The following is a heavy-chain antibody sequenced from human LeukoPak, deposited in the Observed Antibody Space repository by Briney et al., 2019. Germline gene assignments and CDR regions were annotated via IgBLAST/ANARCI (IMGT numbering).Heavy chain of an antibody. CDR3: ARDAGWVRLTSYWYFDL. V-gene: IGHV3-21*01. CDR2: VSSGSSYI. J-gene: IGHJ2*01. Sequence: PGGSLRLSCAVSGFTFSSYSMNWVRQAPGKGLEWVSSVSSGSSYIYYADSVKGRFTISRDNAKNSLYLQMNSLRAEDTAVYYCARDAGWVRLTSYWYFDLWGRGTLVTVSS. D-gene: IGHD3-10*01. CDR1: GFTFSSYS.